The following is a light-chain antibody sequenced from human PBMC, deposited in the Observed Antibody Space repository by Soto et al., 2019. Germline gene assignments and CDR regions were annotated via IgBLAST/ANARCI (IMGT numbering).Light chain of an antibody. CDR1: QSVNANH. Sequence: EVVLTQSPGTLSLSPGARATLSCRASQSVNANHLAWYQQKGGQAPRLLIYGASTRATGVPERFSGSGLGTDYSLIIKRLEPEDFALYYCQLYGGSPPRCTFGPGTTVEI. V-gene: IGKV3-20*01. CDR3: QLYGGSPPRCT. CDR2: GAS. J-gene: IGKJ3*01.